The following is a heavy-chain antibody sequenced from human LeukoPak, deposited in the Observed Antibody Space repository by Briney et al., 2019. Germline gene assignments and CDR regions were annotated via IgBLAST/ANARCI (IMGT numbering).Heavy chain of an antibody. J-gene: IGHJ4*02. Sequence: GGSLRLSCAASGFTFSSYWMYWVRQAPGKGLEWVANIKKVGSEDYYVESMKGRFSVSRDNAKNSLYLQMNSLRAEDTAVYYCARDDYSSGYYGQNWGQGILVTVSP. D-gene: IGHD3-22*01. CDR2: IKKVGSED. CDR1: GFTFSSYW. V-gene: IGHV3-7*01. CDR3: ARDDYSSGYYGQN.